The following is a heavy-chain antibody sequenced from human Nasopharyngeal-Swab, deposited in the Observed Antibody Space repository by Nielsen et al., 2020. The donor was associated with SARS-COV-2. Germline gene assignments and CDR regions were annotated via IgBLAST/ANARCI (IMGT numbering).Heavy chain of an antibody. CDR3: AKAMGSVYDTSGHYNAFDI. J-gene: IGHJ3*02. CDR2: IYSGGDT. Sequence: VRQAPGKGLEWVSTIYSGGDTYYADSVRGRFTISRDNSKNTLYLLMNSLRVEDTAVYYCAKAMGSVYDTSGHYNAFDIWGQGTTVTVSS. D-gene: IGHD3-22*01. V-gene: IGHV3-53*01.